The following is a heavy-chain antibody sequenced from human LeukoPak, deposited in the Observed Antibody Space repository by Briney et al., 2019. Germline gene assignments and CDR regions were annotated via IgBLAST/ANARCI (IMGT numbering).Heavy chain of an antibody. V-gene: IGHV4-34*11. Sequence: SETLSLTCAVYGGSFSGYCWSWIRQPPGKGLEWIGYIYYSGSTNYNPSLKSRVTISVDTSKNQFSLNLNSVTAADTAVYYCARVYDYGKFDFWGPGTPLTVSS. D-gene: IGHD4/OR15-4a*01. CDR3: ARVYDYGKFDF. CDR1: GGSFSGYC. J-gene: IGHJ4*02. CDR2: IYYSGST.